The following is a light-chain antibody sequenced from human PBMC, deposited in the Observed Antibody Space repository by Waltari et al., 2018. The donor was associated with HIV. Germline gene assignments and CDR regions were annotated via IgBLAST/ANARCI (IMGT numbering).Light chain of an antibody. CDR2: AAS. V-gene: IGKV1-9*01. Sequence: DIQLTQSPPFLSASVGDRVTITCRASQDISRFLAWYQQKPGKAPQLLIYAASTLQTGVPSRFSGSGSGTVFSLTISSLQPEDFATYYCQQLNTYAFTFGPGTKVDIK. CDR3: QQLNTYAFT. CDR1: QDISRF. J-gene: IGKJ3*01.